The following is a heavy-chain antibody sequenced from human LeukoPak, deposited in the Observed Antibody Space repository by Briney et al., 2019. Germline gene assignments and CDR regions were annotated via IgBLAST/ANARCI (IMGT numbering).Heavy chain of an antibody. D-gene: IGHD6-19*01. CDR1: GYTFRNYG. CDR3: ARDFSFSVDY. CDR2: IYAHDGHT. J-gene: IGHJ4*02. V-gene: IGHV1-18*01. Sequence: ASVKVSCKTSGYTFRNYGITWVRQAPGQGLEWMGWIYAHDGHTNFAQKFQGRLTMTADTSTDTAYMELTSPTSDDTAMYYCARDFSFSVDYWGQGTLVTASS.